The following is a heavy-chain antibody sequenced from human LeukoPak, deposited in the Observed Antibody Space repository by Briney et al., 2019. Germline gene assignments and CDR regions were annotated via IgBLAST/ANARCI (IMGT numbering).Heavy chain of an antibody. D-gene: IGHD4-17*01. CDR2: FDPEDGET. Sequence: ASVKVSCKVSGYTLAQLSMHWVRQAPGKGLEWVGEFDPEDGETIYAQKFQGRVTMTGDTSTDTAYLELGSLTTEDTAVYYFSASPFTVTTNFDYWGQGTLVSVSS. V-gene: IGHV1-24*01. CDR1: GYTLAQLS. CDR3: SASPFTVTTNFDY. J-gene: IGHJ4*02.